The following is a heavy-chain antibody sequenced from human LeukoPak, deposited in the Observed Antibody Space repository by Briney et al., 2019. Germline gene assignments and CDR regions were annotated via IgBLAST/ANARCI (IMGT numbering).Heavy chain of an antibody. D-gene: IGHD3-22*01. Sequence: GGSLRLSCAASGFTFSSYGMHWVRQAPGKGLEWVAVIWYDGSNKYYADSVKGRFTISRDNSKNTLYLQMNSLRAEDTAVYYCAKERPSRYYDSSGYYYRGAFDIWGQGTMVTVSS. J-gene: IGHJ3*02. CDR3: AKERPSRYYDSSGYYYRGAFDI. CDR2: IWYDGSNK. V-gene: IGHV3-33*06. CDR1: GFTFSSYG.